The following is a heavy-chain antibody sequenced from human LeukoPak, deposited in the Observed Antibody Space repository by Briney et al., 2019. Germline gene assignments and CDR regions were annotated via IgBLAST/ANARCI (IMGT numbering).Heavy chain of an antibody. Sequence: GGSLRLSCAASGFTFDDYGMSWVRQAPGKGLEWVSGIKWNGGSTGYADSVKGRFTISRDNAKNTLYLQMNSLRAEDTAVYYCARVIGWDEPFDIWGQGTMVTVSS. CDR2: IKWNGGST. V-gene: IGHV3-20*04. CDR1: GFTFDDYG. J-gene: IGHJ3*02. D-gene: IGHD1-26*01. CDR3: ARVIGWDEPFDI.